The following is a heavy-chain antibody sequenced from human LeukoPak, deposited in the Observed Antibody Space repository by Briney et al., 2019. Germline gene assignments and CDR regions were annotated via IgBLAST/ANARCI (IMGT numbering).Heavy chain of an antibody. V-gene: IGHV3-48*01. CDR2: ISSSSSTI. Sequence: GGSLRLSCAASGFTFSSYSMNWVRQAPGKGLEWVSYISSSSSTIYYADSVKGRFTTSRDNAKNSLYLQMNSLRAEDTAVYYCASEYCSSTSCYITWGQGTLVTVSS. J-gene: IGHJ5*02. CDR3: ASEYCSSTSCYIT. D-gene: IGHD2-2*02. CDR1: GFTFSSYS.